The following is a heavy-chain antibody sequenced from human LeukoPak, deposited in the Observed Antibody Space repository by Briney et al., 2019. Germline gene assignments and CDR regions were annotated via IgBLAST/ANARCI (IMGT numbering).Heavy chain of an antibody. CDR3: ARNRGDPSYFDY. J-gene: IGHJ4*02. CDR2: ISTSSSYI. CDR1: GFTFNGYS. V-gene: IGHV3-21*01. D-gene: IGHD4-17*01. Sequence: GGSLRLSCTTSGFTFNGYSMNWVRQAPGKGLEWVSSISTSSSYIYYADSVKGRFTISRNNPKNSLYLQTNSLRAEDTAVYYCARNRGDPSYFDYWGQGTLVTVSS.